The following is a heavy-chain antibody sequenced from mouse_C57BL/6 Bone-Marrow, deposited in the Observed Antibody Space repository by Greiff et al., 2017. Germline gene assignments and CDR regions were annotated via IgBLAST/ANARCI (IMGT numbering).Heavy chain of an antibody. V-gene: IGHV5-4*01. D-gene: IGHD1-1*01. J-gene: IGHJ2*01. CDR3: ARDRVYGSSSFDY. Sequence: EVQRVESGGDLVKPGGSLKLSCAASGFTFSSYAMSWVRQTPEKRLEWVATISDGGSYTYYPDNVKGRFTISRDNAKNNLYLQMSHLKSEDTAMYYCARDRVYGSSSFDYWGQGTTLTVSS. CDR1: GFTFSSYA. CDR2: ISDGGSYT.